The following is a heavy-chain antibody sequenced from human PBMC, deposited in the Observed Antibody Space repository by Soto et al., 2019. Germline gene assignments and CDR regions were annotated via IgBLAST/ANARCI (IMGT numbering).Heavy chain of an antibody. CDR3: ARAGYSYGTGAFDI. CDR1: GFTVSSNY. CDR2: IYSGGST. D-gene: IGHD5-18*01. J-gene: IGHJ3*02. V-gene: IGHV3-66*01. Sequence: EVQLVESGGGLVQPGGSLRLSCAASGFTVSSNYMSWVRQAPGKGLEWVSAIYSGGSTYYADSVKGRFTISRDNSKNTLYLQMNSLRAEDTAVYYCARAGYSYGTGAFDIWGQGTMVTVSS.